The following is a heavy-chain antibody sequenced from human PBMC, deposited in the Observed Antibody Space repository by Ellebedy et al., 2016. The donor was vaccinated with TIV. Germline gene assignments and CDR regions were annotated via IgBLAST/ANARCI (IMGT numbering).Heavy chain of an antibody. CDR1: GFTFTSSA. V-gene: IGHV1-58*01. J-gene: IGHJ6*03. CDR3: AADQWELDTGGNYYYYYMDV. D-gene: IGHD1-26*01. CDR2: IVVGSGNT. Sequence: ASVKVSCXASGFTFTSSAVQWVRQARGQRLEWIGWIVVGSGNTNYAQKFQERVTITRDMSTSTAYMELSSLRSEDTAVYYCAADQWELDTGGNYYYYYMDVWGKGTTVTVSS.